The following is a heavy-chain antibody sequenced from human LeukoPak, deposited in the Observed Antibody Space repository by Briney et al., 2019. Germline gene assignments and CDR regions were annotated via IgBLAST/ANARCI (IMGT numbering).Heavy chain of an antibody. CDR2: IRYDGSNK. Sequence: GGSLRLSCAASGFTFGSYGMHWVRQAPGKGLEWVAFIRYDGSNKYYADSVMGRFTISRDNSKNTLYLQMNSLRAEDTAVYYCAKDVWFGDPPDAFDIWGQGTMVTVSS. CDR1: GFTFGSYG. V-gene: IGHV3-30*02. D-gene: IGHD3-10*01. J-gene: IGHJ3*02. CDR3: AKDVWFGDPPDAFDI.